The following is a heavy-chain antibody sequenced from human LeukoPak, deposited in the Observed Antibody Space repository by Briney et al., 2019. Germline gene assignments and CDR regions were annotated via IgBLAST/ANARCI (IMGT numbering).Heavy chain of an antibody. J-gene: IGHJ3*02. CDR1: GGTFSSYT. Sequence: SVKVSCKASGGTFSSYTISWVRQAPGQGLEWMGRIIPILGIANYAQKFQGRVTITADKSTSTAYMELSSLRSEDTAVYYCAGDLGSTGERRYYYDSSGYYYDAFDIWGQGTMVTVSS. V-gene: IGHV1-69*04. D-gene: IGHD3-22*01. CDR2: IIPILGIA. CDR3: AGDLGSTGERRYYYDSSGYYYDAFDI.